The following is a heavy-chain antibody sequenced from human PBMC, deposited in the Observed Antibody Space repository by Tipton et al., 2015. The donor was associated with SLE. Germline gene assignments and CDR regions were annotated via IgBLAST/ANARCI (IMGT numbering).Heavy chain of an antibody. D-gene: IGHD3-16*01. Sequence: SLRLSCAASGFTFSSYGMHWVRQAPGKGLEWVAVISYDGSNKYYADSVKGRFTISRDNSKNSLYLQMNSLRAEDTAVYYCAKAEDDLGLDAFDIWGKGTTVTVSS. CDR3: AKAEDDLGLDAFDI. J-gene: IGHJ3*02. CDR2: ISYDGSNK. CDR1: GFTFSSYG. V-gene: IGHV3-30*18.